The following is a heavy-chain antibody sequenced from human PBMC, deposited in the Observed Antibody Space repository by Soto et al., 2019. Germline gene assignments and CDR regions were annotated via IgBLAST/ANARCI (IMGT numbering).Heavy chain of an antibody. V-gene: IGHV1-18*01. CDR3: AREASTCYGYDSLIGYCYGMDV. Sequence: QVQLVQSGAEVKKPGASVKVSCKASGYTFTDYAFSWVRLAPGLGLEWLGWVSAYTGNTNYAQKFQDRVTMTTDTSTSTAYMELRSLRSDDTAVYYCAREASTCYGYDSLIGYCYGMDVWGQGTTVTVSS. J-gene: IGHJ6*02. D-gene: IGHD3-3*01. CDR1: GYTFTDYA. CDR2: VSAYTGNT.